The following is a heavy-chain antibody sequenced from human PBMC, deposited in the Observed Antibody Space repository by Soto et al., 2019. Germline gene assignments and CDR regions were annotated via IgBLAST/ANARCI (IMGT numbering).Heavy chain of an antibody. Sequence: GASVKVSCKASGGTFSSYTISWVRQAPGQGLEWMGRIIPILGIANYAQKFQGRVTITADKSTSTAYMELSSLRSEDTAVYYCARARYRPNDYGDPLYDYWGQGTLVTVSS. V-gene: IGHV1-69*02. D-gene: IGHD4-17*01. CDR3: ARARYRPNDYGDPLYDY. CDR2: IIPILGIA. J-gene: IGHJ4*02. CDR1: GGTFSSYT.